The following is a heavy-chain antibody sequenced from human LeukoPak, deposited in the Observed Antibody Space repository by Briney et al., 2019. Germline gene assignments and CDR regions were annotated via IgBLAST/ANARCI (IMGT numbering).Heavy chain of an antibody. V-gene: IGHV3-74*01. Sequence: GGSLRLSCAASGFTFSSYWMHWVRQAPGKGLVWVSRINSDGSSTSYADSVKGRFTISRDNSKNTLYLQMNSLRAEDTAVYYCAKDHSSTATPQLDYWGQGTLVTVSS. J-gene: IGHJ4*02. CDR3: AKDHSSTATPQLDY. CDR2: INSDGSST. D-gene: IGHD2-21*02. CDR1: GFTFSSYW.